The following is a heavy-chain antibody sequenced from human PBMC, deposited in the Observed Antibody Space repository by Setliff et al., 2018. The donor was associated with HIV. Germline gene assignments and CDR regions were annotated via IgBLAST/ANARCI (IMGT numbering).Heavy chain of an antibody. CDR1: GGSISSGTW. D-gene: IGHD7-27*01. CDR2: IYHNGNT. CDR3: ARVSQDLLGAFDI. J-gene: IGHJ3*02. Sequence: SETLSLTCAVSGGSISSGTWWSWVRQPPGKGLEWIGEIYHNGNTNYNPSVRSRVSISEDKSKNQFSLKLRSVTAADTAMYYCARVSQDLLGAFDIWGQGTMVTVSS. V-gene: IGHV4-4*02.